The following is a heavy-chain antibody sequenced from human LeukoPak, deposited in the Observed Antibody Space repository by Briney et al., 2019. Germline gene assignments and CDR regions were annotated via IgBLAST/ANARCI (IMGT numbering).Heavy chain of an antibody. V-gene: IGHV3-49*04. Sequence: PGGSLRLSCTTSGFNFGDHAMTWVRQAPGKGLEWVGFIRSKAYRGTTEYAASVKGRFTNSRDDSKSVVYLQMSSLKSEDIAVYYCSRGPIQLWVHNGVDVWGQGTTVTVSS. CDR2: IRSKAYRGTT. J-gene: IGHJ6*02. D-gene: IGHD5-18*01. CDR3: SRGPIQLWVHNGVDV. CDR1: GFNFGDHA.